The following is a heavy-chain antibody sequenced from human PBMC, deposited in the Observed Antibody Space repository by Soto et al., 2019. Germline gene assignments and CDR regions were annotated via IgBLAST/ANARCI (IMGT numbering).Heavy chain of an antibody. CDR1: GFILTSYY. CDR2: IDPSGGTT. J-gene: IGHJ4*02. V-gene: IGHV1-46*01. CDR3: ARTEQWLVPPFDY. D-gene: IGHD6-19*01. Sequence: AASVKVSCKASGFILTSYYMHWVRQAPGQGLEWMGIIDPSGGTTTDAQKFQGRITMTRDTSTSTVYMELSSLRSEDTAVYYCARTEQWLVPPFDYWGQGTLVTVSS.